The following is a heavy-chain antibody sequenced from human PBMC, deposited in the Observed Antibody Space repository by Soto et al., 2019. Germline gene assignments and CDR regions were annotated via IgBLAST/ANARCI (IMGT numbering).Heavy chain of an antibody. V-gene: IGHV4-39*01. J-gene: IGHJ6*02. Sequence: SETLSLTCTVSGGSISSSSYYWGWIRQPPGKGLEWIGSIYYSGSTYYNPSLKSRVTISVDTSKNQFSLKLSSVTAADTAVYYCARHDAWHRGYDIRYYYGMDVWGQGTTVTVSS. D-gene: IGHD3-9*01. CDR1: GGSISSSSYY. CDR2: IYYSGST. CDR3: ARHDAWHRGYDIRYYYGMDV.